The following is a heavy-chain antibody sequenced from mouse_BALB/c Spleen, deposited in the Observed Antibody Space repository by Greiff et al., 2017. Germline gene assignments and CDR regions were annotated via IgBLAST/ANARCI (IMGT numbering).Heavy chain of an antibody. Sequence: DVKLVESGGGLVQPGGSLRLSCATSGFTFTDYYMSWVRQPPGKALEWLGFIRNKANGYTTEYSASVKGRFTISRDNSQSILYLQMNTLRAEDSATYYCARYYGSREGAMDYWGQGTSVTVSS. CDR2: IRNKANGYTT. CDR3: ARYYGSREGAMDY. D-gene: IGHD1-1*01. V-gene: IGHV7-3*02. J-gene: IGHJ4*01. CDR1: GFTFTDYY.